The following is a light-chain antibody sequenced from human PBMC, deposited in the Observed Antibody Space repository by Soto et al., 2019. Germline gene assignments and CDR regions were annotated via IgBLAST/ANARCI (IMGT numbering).Light chain of an antibody. CDR3: QQYNNWPRT. CDR2: GAS. Sequence: EIVMTPSPATLSVSPCERATLSSRASQSVSSNLARYQQKPGQAPRLLIYGASTRATGIPARFSGSGSGTEFTLTISSLQSEDFAVYYCQQYNNWPRTFGKGTKVDIK. J-gene: IGKJ1*01. V-gene: IGKV3-15*01. CDR1: QSVSSN.